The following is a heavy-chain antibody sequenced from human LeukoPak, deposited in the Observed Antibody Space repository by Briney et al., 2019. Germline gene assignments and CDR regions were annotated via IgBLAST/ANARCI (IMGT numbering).Heavy chain of an antibody. D-gene: IGHD3-22*01. V-gene: IGHV1-46*03. CDR1: GYTFTSYN. CDR3: ARQGYYDSSHY. J-gene: IGHJ4*02. CDR2: INPSGGST. Sequence: ASVKVSCEASGYTFTSYNMHWVRQAPGQGLEWMGKINPSGGSTTYAQKFQGRVTMTRDTSTSTVYMELSSLRSEDTAVYYCARQGYYDSSHYWGQGTLVTVSS.